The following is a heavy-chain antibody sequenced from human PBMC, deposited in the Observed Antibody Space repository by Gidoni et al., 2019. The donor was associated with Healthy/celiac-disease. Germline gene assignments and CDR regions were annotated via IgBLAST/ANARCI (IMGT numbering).Heavy chain of an antibody. D-gene: IGHD3-9*01. CDR2: ISSSGGST. CDR3: AKVEGYDILTNQDY. V-gene: IGHV3-23*01. Sequence: EVQLLESGGGLVQPGGSLRLSCEASGFTFSSYAMSWVRQAPGKGLEWVSAISSSGGSTYYADSVKCRFTISRDNSKNTLYLQMNSLRAEDTAVYYCAKVEGYDILTNQDYWGQGTLVTVSS. CDR1: GFTFSSYA. J-gene: IGHJ4*02.